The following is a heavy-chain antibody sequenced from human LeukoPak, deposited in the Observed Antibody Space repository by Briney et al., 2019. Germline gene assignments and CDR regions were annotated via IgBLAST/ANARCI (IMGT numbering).Heavy chain of an antibody. J-gene: IGHJ3*02. CDR2: INPSGGST. D-gene: IGHD1-26*01. CDR1: GYTFTSYY. Sequence: ASVKVSCKASGYTFTSYYMHRVRQAPGQGLEWMGIINPSGGSTSYAQKFQGRVTMTRDTSTSTVCMELSSLRSEDTAVYYGARVGGSPEAFDIWGQGTMVTVSS. CDR3: ARVGGSPEAFDI. V-gene: IGHV1-46*01.